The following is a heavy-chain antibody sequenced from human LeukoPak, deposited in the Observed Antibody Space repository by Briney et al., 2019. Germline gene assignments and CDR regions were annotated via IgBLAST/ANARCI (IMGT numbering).Heavy chain of an antibody. CDR1: GFTFTSSA. Sequence: SVKVSCKASGFTFTSSAMQWVRQARGQRLEWIGWIVVGSGNTNYAQKFQERVTITRDMSTSTAYMELSSLRSEDTAVYYCAATRAYYYGSGSYAFDIWGQGAMVTVSS. J-gene: IGHJ3*02. V-gene: IGHV1-58*02. CDR2: IVVGSGNT. CDR3: AATRAYYYGSGSYAFDI. D-gene: IGHD3-10*01.